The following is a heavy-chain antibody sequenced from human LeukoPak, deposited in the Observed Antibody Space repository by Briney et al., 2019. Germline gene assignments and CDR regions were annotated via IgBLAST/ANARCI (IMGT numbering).Heavy chain of an antibody. J-gene: IGHJ4*02. CDR1: GYTFTSYA. Sequence: GASVKVSCKASGYTFTSYAMHWVRQAPGQRLEWMGWINAGNGNTKYSQEFQGRVTITRDTSASTAYMELSSLRSEDMAVYYCAREGNIVGASPFDYWGQGTLVTVSS. D-gene: IGHD1-26*01. CDR2: INAGNGNT. CDR3: AREGNIVGASPFDY. V-gene: IGHV1-3*03.